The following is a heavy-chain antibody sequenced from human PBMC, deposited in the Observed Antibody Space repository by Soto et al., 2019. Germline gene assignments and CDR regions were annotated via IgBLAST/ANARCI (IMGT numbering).Heavy chain of an antibody. V-gene: IGHV3-23*01. D-gene: IGHD2-2*01. CDR1: GFTFSSYA. CDR3: AKDEDYCSSTSCPAGDNFDY. Sequence: EVQLLESGGGLVQPGGSLRLSCAASGFTFSSYAMSWVRQAPGKGLEWVSAISGSGGSTYYADSVKGRFTISRDNSKNTLYLQMNSLRAEDTAVYYCAKDEDYCSSTSCPAGDNFDYWGQGTLVTVSS. J-gene: IGHJ4*02. CDR2: ISGSGGST.